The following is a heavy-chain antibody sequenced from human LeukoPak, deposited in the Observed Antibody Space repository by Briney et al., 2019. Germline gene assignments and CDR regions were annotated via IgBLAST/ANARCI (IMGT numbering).Heavy chain of an antibody. Sequence: SETLSLTCTVSGGSISSGGYSWSWIRQPPGKGLEWIGYIYYSGSAYYNPSLKSRVTISVDRSKNQFSLKLTSVTAADTAVYYCARVYGDYIMDVWGPETTVTVSS. CDR2: IYYSGSA. J-gene: IGHJ6*02. D-gene: IGHD4-17*01. V-gene: IGHV4-30-2*01. CDR1: GGSISSGGYS. CDR3: ARVYGDYIMDV.